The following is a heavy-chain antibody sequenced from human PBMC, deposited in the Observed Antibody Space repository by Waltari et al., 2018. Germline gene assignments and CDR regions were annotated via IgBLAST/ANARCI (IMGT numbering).Heavy chain of an antibody. V-gene: IGHV4-38-2*01. CDR3: ARVPLTGTTNYYYYGMDV. CDR2: IYYSGST. J-gene: IGHJ6*02. CDR1: GYSISSGYY. Sequence: QVQLQESGPGLVKPSETLSLTCAVSGYSISSGYYWGWIRQPPGKGLEWIGSIYYSGSTYYNPSLKSRVTISVDTSKNQFSLKLSSVTAADTAVYYCARVPLTGTTNYYYYGMDVWGQGTTVTVSS. D-gene: IGHD1-7*01.